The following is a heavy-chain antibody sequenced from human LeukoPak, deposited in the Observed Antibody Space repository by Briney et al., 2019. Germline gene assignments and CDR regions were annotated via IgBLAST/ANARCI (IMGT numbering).Heavy chain of an antibody. V-gene: IGHV1-2*02. D-gene: IGHD3-10*01. CDR2: IKASSGDT. J-gene: IGHJ3*02. CDR1: GYTSTAYY. Sequence: ASVKVSCKASGYTSTAYYIHWVRQAPGQGLEWMGWIKASSGDTQSAQKFQGRVTLTRDTSISTAYMEVSSLTPDDTAVYYCAAEGVKSASDIWGQGTMVTVSS. CDR3: AAEGVKSASDI.